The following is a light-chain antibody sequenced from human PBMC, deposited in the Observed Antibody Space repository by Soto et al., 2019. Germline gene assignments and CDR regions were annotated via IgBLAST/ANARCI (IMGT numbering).Light chain of an antibody. Sequence: DIQMTQSPSTLSASVGDRVTITCRASQTITTWLAWYQQKPGKAPKLLIYDASTLESGVPSRFSGSGFGTEFSLTISSLQPDDFASYYCQQYNTLSGTLGQGTKVDIK. CDR1: QTITTW. J-gene: IGKJ1*01. CDR3: QQYNTLSGT. V-gene: IGKV1-5*01. CDR2: DAS.